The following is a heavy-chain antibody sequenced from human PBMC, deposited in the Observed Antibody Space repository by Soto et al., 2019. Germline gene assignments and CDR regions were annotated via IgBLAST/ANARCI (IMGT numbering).Heavy chain of an antibody. V-gene: IGHV3-30-3*01. CDR1: GFTFSSYA. J-gene: IGHJ6*02. CDR2: ISYDGSNK. Sequence: QVQLVESGGGVVQPGRSLRLSCAASGFTFSSYAMHWVRQAPGKGLEWVAVISYDGSNKYYADSVKGRFTISRDNSKNTLYRQMNSLRAEDTAVYYCARGGGYGDYDPWNPTYYGMDVWGQGTTVTVS. CDR3: ARGGGYGDYDPWNPTYYGMDV. D-gene: IGHD4-17*01.